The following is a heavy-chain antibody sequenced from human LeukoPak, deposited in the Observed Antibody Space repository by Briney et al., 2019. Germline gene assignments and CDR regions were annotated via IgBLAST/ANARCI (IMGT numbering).Heavy chain of an antibody. Sequence: GASVKVSCKASGYTFTGYYMDWVRQAPGQGLEWMGWINPKSGGTNYAQKFQGRVTMTRDTSISTAYMELSRLRSDDTAVYYCARVPRLEYYDSSGYQDYWGQGTLVIVAS. V-gene: IGHV1-2*02. J-gene: IGHJ4*02. D-gene: IGHD3-22*01. CDR3: ARVPRLEYYDSSGYQDY. CDR1: GYTFTGYY. CDR2: INPKSGGT.